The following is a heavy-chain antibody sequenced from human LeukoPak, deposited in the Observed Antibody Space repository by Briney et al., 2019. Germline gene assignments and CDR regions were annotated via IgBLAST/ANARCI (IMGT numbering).Heavy chain of an antibody. CDR2: INPSGGST. Sequence: ASVKVSCKASGYTFTSYDINWVRQATGQGLEWMGIINPSGGSTTYAQKFQGRVTMTRDTSTSTVYMELSSLRSEDTAVYYCARDPQSSFWSGYYWDYWGQGTLVTVSS. CDR1: GYTFTSYD. CDR3: ARDPQSSFWSGYYWDY. D-gene: IGHD3-3*01. V-gene: IGHV1-46*01. J-gene: IGHJ4*02.